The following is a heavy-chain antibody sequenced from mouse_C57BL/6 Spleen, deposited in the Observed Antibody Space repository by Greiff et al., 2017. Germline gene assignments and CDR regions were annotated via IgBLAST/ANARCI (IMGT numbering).Heavy chain of an antibody. J-gene: IGHJ2*01. CDR1: GYTFTDYY. V-gene: IGHV1-26*01. Sequence: EVQLQQSGPELVKPGASVTISCKASGYTFTDYYMNWVKQSHGKSLEWIGDINPNNGGTSYNQKFKGKATLAVDKSSSTAYMELRSLTSEDSAVYYCAREDYYGSSYYYWGQGNTLTVSS. CDR3: AREDYYGSSYYY. CDR2: INPNNGGT. D-gene: IGHD1-1*01.